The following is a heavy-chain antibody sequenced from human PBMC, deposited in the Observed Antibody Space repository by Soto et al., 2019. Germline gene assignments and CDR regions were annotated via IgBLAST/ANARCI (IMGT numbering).Heavy chain of an antibody. D-gene: IGHD5-12*01. CDR3: AKDQDIVATTAFDI. J-gene: IGHJ3*02. CDR2: ISYDGSNK. Sequence: GGSLRLSCAASGFTFSSYGMHWVRQAPGKGLEWVAVISYDGSNKYYADSVKGRFTISRDNSKNTLYLQMNSLRAEDTAVYYCAKDQDIVATTAFDIWGQGTMVTVSS. CDR1: GFTFSSYG. V-gene: IGHV3-30*18.